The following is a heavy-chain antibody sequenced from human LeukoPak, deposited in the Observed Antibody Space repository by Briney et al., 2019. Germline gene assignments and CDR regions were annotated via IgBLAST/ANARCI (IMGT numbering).Heavy chain of an antibody. D-gene: IGHD5-18*01. Sequence: PSQTPSLTCTVSGGSISSGGFYWSWIRQHPGKCLEWLGYIYYSGTTYYNPSLNSRVTFYVDTSKNQFSLKLNPVTAADTALYYCARGTTDGYSYGRFDYWGQGTLVTVSS. CDR1: GGSISSGGFY. CDR3: ARGTTDGYSYGRFDY. V-gene: IGHV4-31*03. CDR2: IYYSGTT. J-gene: IGHJ4*02.